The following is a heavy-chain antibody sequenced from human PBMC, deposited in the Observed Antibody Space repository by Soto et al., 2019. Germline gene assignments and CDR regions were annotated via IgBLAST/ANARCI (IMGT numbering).Heavy chain of an antibody. CDR3: ARGGAARHLDS. CDR1: GYTFTNFA. J-gene: IGHJ5*01. CDR2: VSANNGFK. D-gene: IGHD6-6*01. Sequence: ASVKVSCKTSGYTFTNFALSWVRQAPGQGLEWIGFVSANNGFKHFAQKFQGRVSVKTDTSTSTVYLDLRSLSSDDTAVYYCARGGAARHLDSWGQGTPVTVSS. V-gene: IGHV1-18*01.